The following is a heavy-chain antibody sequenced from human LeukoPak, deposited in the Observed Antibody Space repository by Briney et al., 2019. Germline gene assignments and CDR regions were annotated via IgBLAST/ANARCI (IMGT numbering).Heavy chain of an antibody. J-gene: IGHJ4*02. D-gene: IGHD3-16*01. CDR2: INPSGGST. V-gene: IGHV1-46*01. Sequence: ASVKVSCKASGYTFTSYYMHWVRQAPGQGLEWMGIINPSGGSTSYAQKFQGRVTMTRDTSTSTVYMELSSLRSEDTAVYYCARVSSGASMITLGGVLDYWGQGTLVTVSS. CDR3: ARVSSGASMITLGGVLDY. CDR1: GYTFTSYY.